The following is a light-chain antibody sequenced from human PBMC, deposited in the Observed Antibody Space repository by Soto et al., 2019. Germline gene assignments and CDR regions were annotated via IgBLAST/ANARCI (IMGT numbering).Light chain of an antibody. J-gene: IGLJ2*01. CDR1: SGQSSYA. V-gene: IGLV4-69*01. CDR2: LNSDGSH. CDR3: QTWGTGIVV. Sequence: QLVLTQSPSASASLGASVKLTCTLSSGQSSYAIAWHQQQPEKGPRYLMKLNSDGSHSKGDGIPDRFSGSSSGAERYLTISRLQSEDEADYYCQTWGTGIVVFGGATKLTVL.